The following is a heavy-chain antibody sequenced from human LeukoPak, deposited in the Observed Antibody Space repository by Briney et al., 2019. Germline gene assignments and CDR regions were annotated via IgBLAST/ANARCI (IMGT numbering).Heavy chain of an antibody. D-gene: IGHD5-24*01. Sequence: ASVKVSCKAPGYTFTGYHMHWVRQAPGQGLEWMGWINPNSGGTHFAQKFQGRVTMTRDTSLSTAYMELSRLTSDDTAVYYCARPRGDGYNDCYYYWGQGTLVTVSS. CDR1: GYTFTGYH. V-gene: IGHV1-2*02. J-gene: IGHJ4*02. CDR3: ARPRGDGYNDCYYY. CDR2: INPNSGGT.